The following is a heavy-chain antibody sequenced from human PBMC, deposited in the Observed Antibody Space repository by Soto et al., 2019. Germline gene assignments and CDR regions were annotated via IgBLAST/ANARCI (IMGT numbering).Heavy chain of an antibody. CDR3: ARDPVRGDGYTLDF. J-gene: IGHJ4*02. CDR2: IKPDGSQT. D-gene: IGHD3-10*01. V-gene: IGHV3-7*01. Sequence: GGSLRLSCAASGFTFSSYWMTWVRQSPGRGLEWVANIKPDGSQTNYVDSVKGRSIISRDNARNSLYLQLNSLRAEDSAVYYCARDPVRGDGYTLDFWGQGALVTVSS. CDR1: GFTFSSYW.